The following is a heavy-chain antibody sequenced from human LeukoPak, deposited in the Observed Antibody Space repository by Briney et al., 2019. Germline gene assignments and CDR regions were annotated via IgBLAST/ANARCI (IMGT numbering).Heavy chain of an antibody. CDR3: AKHLWRDLLWFGEGYYFGY. Sequence: GGSLRLSCAASGFTFSSYSMNWVRQAPGKGLEWVSSISSSSSYIYYADSVKGRFTISRDNAKNSLYLQMNSLRAEDTAVYYCAKHLWRDLLWFGEGYYFGYWGQGTLVTVSS. J-gene: IGHJ4*02. CDR1: GFTFSSYS. CDR2: ISSSSSYI. V-gene: IGHV3-21*01. D-gene: IGHD3-10*01.